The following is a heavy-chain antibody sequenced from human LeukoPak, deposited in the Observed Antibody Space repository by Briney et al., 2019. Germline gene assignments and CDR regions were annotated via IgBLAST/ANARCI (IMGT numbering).Heavy chain of an antibody. V-gene: IGHV1-8*01. D-gene: IGHD3-22*01. J-gene: IGHJ3*02. Sequence: GASVKVSCKASGYTFTSYDINWVRQAPGQGLEWMGWMNPNSGNTGYAQKFQGRVTMTRNTSISTAYMELSSLRSEDTAVYYCARDDYYGSSGYTDAFDIWVQGTMVTVSS. CDR3: ARDDYYGSSGYTDAFDI. CDR1: GYTFTSYD. CDR2: MNPNSGNT.